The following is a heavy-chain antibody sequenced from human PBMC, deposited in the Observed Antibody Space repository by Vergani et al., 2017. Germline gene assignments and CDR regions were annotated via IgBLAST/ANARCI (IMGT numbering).Heavy chain of an antibody. V-gene: IGHV3-48*04. CDR1: GFTFSSYS. D-gene: IGHD2-2*02. CDR2: ISSSSSTI. Sequence: EVQLVESGGGLVQPGGSLRLSCAASGFTFSSYSMNWVRQAPGKGLEWVSYISSSSSTIYYADFVKGRFTISRDNAKNSLYLQMNSLRAEDTAVYYCAREREEVYCSSTSCYIFDPWGQGTLVTVSS. J-gene: IGHJ5*02. CDR3: AREREEVYCSSTSCYIFDP.